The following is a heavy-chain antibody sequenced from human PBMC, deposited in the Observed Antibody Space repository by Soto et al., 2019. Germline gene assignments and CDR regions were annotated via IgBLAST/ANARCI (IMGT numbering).Heavy chain of an antibody. CDR1: GFTFTSSA. Sequence: GASVKVSCKASGFTFTSSAVQWVRQARGQRLEWIGWIVVGSGNTNYAQKFQERVTITRDMSTSTAYMELSSLRSEDTAVYYCAADSRRDGYNSAYWGQGTLVTVSS. D-gene: IGHD5-12*01. CDR2: IVVGSGNT. V-gene: IGHV1-58*01. CDR3: AADSRRDGYNSAY. J-gene: IGHJ4*02.